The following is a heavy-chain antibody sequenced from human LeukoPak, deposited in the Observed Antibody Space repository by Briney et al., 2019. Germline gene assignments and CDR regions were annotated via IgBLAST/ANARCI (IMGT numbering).Heavy chain of an antibody. J-gene: IGHJ3*02. CDR3: AREAVGDAFDI. D-gene: IGHD6-19*01. Sequence: AGGSLRLSYAVSGFTFSSYEMNWVRQAPGKGLEWVSYIGSSGSTMYYADSVKGRFTISRDNAKNSLFLQMNSLRAEDTAVYYCAREAVGDAFDIWGQGTMVTVSS. CDR2: IGSSGSTM. CDR1: GFTFSSYE. V-gene: IGHV3-48*03.